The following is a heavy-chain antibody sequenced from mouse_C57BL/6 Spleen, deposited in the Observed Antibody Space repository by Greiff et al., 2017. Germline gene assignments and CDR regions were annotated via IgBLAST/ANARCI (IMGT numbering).Heavy chain of an antibody. CDR1: GYSFTGYY. CDR2: INPSTGGT. Sequence: EVQLQQSGPELVKPGASVKISCKASGYSFTGYYMNWVKQSPEKSLEWIGEINPSTGGTTYNQKFKAKATLTVDKSSSTAYMQLKSLTSEDSAVYYCARGGITTVVSFDYWGQGTTLTVSS. CDR3: ARGGITTVVSFDY. D-gene: IGHD1-1*01. V-gene: IGHV1-42*01. J-gene: IGHJ2*01.